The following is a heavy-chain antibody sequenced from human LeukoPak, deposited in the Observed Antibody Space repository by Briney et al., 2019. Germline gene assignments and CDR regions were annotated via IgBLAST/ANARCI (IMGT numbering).Heavy chain of an antibody. CDR3: AKSSYDYSNYGYYYGMDV. CDR2: ISWNSGSI. D-gene: IGHD4-11*01. Sequence: GRSLRLSCAASGFTFDDYAMHWVRQAPGKGLGWVSGISWNSGSIGYADSVKGRFTISRDNAKNSLYLQMNSLRAEDTALYYCAKSSYDYSNYGYYYGMDVWGQGTTVTVSS. V-gene: IGHV3-9*01. J-gene: IGHJ6*02. CDR1: GFTFDDYA.